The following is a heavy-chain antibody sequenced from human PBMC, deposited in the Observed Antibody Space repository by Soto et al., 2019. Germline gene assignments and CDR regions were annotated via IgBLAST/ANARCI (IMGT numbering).Heavy chain of an antibody. Sequence: ASVKVSCKASGYTFTSYGISWVRQAPGQGLEWMGWISAYNGNTNYAQKLQGRVTMTTDTSTSTAYMELRSLRSGDTAVYYCARDFPPYSYGIFDYWGQGTLVTVSS. D-gene: IGHD5-18*01. CDR2: ISAYNGNT. V-gene: IGHV1-18*01. CDR3: ARDFPPYSYGIFDY. CDR1: GYTFTSYG. J-gene: IGHJ4*02.